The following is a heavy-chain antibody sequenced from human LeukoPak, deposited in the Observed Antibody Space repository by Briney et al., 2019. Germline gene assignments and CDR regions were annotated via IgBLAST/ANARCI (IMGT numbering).Heavy chain of an antibody. CDR3: VSFYETY. J-gene: IGHJ4*02. CDR2: INSDGSWT. D-gene: IGHD2/OR15-2a*01. V-gene: IGHV3-74*01. CDR1: GKYW. Sequence: PGGSLRLSCAASGKYWMHLIRQVPGKGLVWVSHINSDGSWTSYADSVKGRFTISKDNAKNTVYLQMNSLRAEDTAVYYCVSFYETYWGRGTLVTVSS.